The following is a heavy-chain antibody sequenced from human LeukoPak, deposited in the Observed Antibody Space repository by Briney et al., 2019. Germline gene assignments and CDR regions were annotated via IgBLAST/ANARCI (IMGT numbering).Heavy chain of an antibody. Sequence: PSETLSLTCTVSGGSISNYYWNWIRQPPGKGLEWIGYIYYSGSTNYNPSLKSRVTISVDTSKNHFSLKLSSVTAADTALYYCARDMYSNYASSVFDPWGQGALVTVSS. CDR2: IYYSGST. D-gene: IGHD4-11*01. CDR3: ARDMYSNYASSVFDP. V-gene: IGHV4-59*01. CDR1: GGSISNYY. J-gene: IGHJ5*02.